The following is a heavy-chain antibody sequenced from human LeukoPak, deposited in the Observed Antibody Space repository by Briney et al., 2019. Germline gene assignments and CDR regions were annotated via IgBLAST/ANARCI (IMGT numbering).Heavy chain of an antibody. CDR1: GFTFSGYA. D-gene: IGHD3-22*01. CDR2: ISYDGSNK. CDR3: ARVDDYYDSSGFQPHFDY. Sequence: HPGGSLRLSCAASGFTFSGYAMPWVRQAPGKGLEWVAVISYDGSNKYYADSVKGRFTISRDNSKNTLYLQMNSLRAEDTAVYYCARVDDYYDSSGFQPHFDYWGQGTLVTVSS. J-gene: IGHJ4*02. V-gene: IGHV3-30-3*01.